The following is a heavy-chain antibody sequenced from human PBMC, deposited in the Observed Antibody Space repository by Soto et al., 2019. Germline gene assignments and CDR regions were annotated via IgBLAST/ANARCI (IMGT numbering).Heavy chain of an antibody. CDR3: ARHSLAGSGWSIDH. D-gene: IGHD6-19*01. V-gene: IGHV3-21*01. Sequence: EVQLVESGGGLVKPGGSLRLSCAASGFTFSTYSMNWVRQAPGKGPEWVSSISSSGNYIYYSDSVKGRFSISRDYAKSSVSLQMNSPRAEDTAVYYCARHSLAGSGWSIDHWGQGTRVTVSS. CDR2: ISSSGNYI. CDR1: GFTFSTYS. J-gene: IGHJ4*02.